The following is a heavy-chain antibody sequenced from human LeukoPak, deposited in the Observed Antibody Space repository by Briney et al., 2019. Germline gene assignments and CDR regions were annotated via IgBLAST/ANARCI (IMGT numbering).Heavy chain of an antibody. CDR1: GYTFTSYG. V-gene: IGHV1-18*01. Sequence: ASVKVSCKASGYTFTSYGISWVRQAPGQGLEWMGWISAYNGNTNYAQKLQGRVTMTTDTSTSTAYMELRSLRSDDTAVYYCARAEYNWNVNYYYYMDVWGKGTTVTVSS. J-gene: IGHJ6*03. CDR3: ARAEYNWNVNYYYYMDV. D-gene: IGHD1-20*01. CDR2: ISAYNGNT.